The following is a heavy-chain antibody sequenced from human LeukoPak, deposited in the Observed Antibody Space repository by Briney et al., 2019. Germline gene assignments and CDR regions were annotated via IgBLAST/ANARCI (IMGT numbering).Heavy chain of an antibody. CDR2: INHSGST. D-gene: IGHD4-11*01. Sequence: SETLSLTCAVYGGSFSGYYWSWTRQPPGKGLEWIGEINHSGSTNYNPSLKSRVTISVDTSKNQFSLKLSSVTAADTAVYYCARGKGFMTTVTRFDYWGQGTLVTVSS. CDR1: GGSFSGYY. CDR3: ARGKGFMTTVTRFDY. V-gene: IGHV4-34*01. J-gene: IGHJ4*02.